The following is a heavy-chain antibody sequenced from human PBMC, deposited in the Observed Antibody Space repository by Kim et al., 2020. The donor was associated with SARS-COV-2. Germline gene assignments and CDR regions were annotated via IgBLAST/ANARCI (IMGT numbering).Heavy chain of an antibody. D-gene: IGHD3-10*01. Sequence: SETLSLTCTVSGGSISSSSYYWGWIRQPPGKGLEWIGSIYYSGSTYYNPSLKSRVTISVDTSKNQFSLKLSSVTAADTAVYYCARRGSFYNWFDPWGQGTLVTVSS. CDR3: ARRGSFYNWFDP. V-gene: IGHV4-39*01. CDR1: GGSISSSSYY. J-gene: IGHJ5*02. CDR2: IYYSGST.